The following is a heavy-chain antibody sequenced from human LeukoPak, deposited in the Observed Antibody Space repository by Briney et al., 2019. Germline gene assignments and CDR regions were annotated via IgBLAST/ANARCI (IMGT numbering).Heavy chain of an antibody. Sequence: SETLCLTCTVSGGSISSGDRYWSWIRQSPGKGLEWIGYIYSTGNTYYNPSLKSRVIISVDTSKNQFSLELNSVTAADTAVYYCARDSYSYGYGGFDYWGQGILVTVSS. J-gene: IGHJ4*02. CDR3: ARDSYSYGYGGFDY. CDR2: IYSTGNT. D-gene: IGHD5-18*01. V-gene: IGHV4-30-4*01. CDR1: GGSISSGDRY.